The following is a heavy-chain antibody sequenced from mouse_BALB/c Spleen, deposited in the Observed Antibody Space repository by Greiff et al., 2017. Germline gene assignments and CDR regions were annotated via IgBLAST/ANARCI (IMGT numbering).Heavy chain of an antibody. Sequence: VQLKESGAELVKPGASVKLSCTASGFNIKDTYMHWVKQRPEQGLEWIGRIDPANGNTKYDPKFQGKATITADTSSNTAYLQLSSLTSEDTAVYYCARSKDYGSSWFAYWGQGTLVTVSA. J-gene: IGHJ3*01. CDR1: GFNIKDTY. D-gene: IGHD1-1*01. CDR2: IDPANGNT. CDR3: ARSKDYGSSWFAY. V-gene: IGHV14-3*02.